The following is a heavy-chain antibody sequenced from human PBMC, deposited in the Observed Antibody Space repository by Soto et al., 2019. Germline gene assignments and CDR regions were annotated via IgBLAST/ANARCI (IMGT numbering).Heavy chain of an antibody. J-gene: IGHJ2*01. D-gene: IGHD2-2*01. CDR3: ARDLRSTDYYFDL. CDR1: GYTFSNYG. V-gene: IGHV1-18*01. CDR2: INGYNGDA. Sequence: QVQLVQSGGEVKNPGASVKVSCKASGYTFSNYGISWVRQAPGQGLEWMGWINGYNGDANYAQNLQGRVTVTTDTSTNTVYMEVRSLRFDDTAVYYRARDLRSTDYYFDLWGRGTLVIVSS.